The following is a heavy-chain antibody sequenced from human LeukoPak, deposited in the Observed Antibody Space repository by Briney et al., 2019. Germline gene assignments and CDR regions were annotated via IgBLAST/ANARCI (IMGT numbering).Heavy chain of an antibody. Sequence: QSGGSLRLSCAASGFTFEDYAMYWVRQAPGKGLEWVSGISWSSATRAYADSVKGRFTISRDNAKNSLYLEMNSLRPDDTALYYCARDGSSGWYSDYWGQGILVTVSS. V-gene: IGHV3-9*01. J-gene: IGHJ4*02. CDR2: ISWSSATR. CDR3: ARDGSSGWYSDY. D-gene: IGHD6-19*01. CDR1: GFTFEDYA.